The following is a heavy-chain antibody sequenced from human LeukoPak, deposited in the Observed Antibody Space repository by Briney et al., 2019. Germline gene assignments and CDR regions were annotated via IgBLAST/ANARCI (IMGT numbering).Heavy chain of an antibody. V-gene: IGHV3-7*01. CDR3: ATAPRGRCSGDYDEWYPVFDY. Sequence: GGSLRLSCGASGITFNNYWMSWVRQAPEKGLECVAHIGADGSKTYYVDSVKGRFTISRDNAKNSLYLQMNSLRADDTAFYYCATAPRGRCSGDYDEWYPVFDYWGQGTLVTVSS. D-gene: IGHD2-21*01. J-gene: IGHJ4*02. CDR1: GITFNNYW. CDR2: IGADGSKT.